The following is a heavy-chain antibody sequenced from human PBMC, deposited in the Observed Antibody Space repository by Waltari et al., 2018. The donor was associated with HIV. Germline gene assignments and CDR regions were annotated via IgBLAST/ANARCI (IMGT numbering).Heavy chain of an antibody. CDR2: IFHVGST. CDR3: ARDAYYDRSGYHH. J-gene: IGHJ5*02. CDR1: GYSITTRSY. D-gene: IGHD3-22*01. V-gene: IGHV4-38-2*02. Sequence: QVQLQESGPGLLKPADTLSLSCSVSGYSITTRSYGAWVRQPPGQGLEWIGSIFHVGSTYYNPSLESRVTMSVDTSKNQFSLNLRSVTAADTAVYFCARDAYYDRSGYHHWGQGTLVTVSS.